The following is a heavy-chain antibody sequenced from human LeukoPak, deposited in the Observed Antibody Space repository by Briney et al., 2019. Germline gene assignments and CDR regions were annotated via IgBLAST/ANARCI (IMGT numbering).Heavy chain of an antibody. CDR3: AKHLGSHSFLFYYMDV. CDR1: QFTFSRFA. V-gene: IGHV3-23*01. CDR2: XSGSGTXT. Sequence: TGGSLRLSCEASQFTFSRFAMXXXRXAPGTGXXXXXXXSGSGTXTYYADSVKGRXTXXXDNSKDTLYLQMDNLRADDTAVYYCAKHLGSHSFLFYYMDVWGTGTSVIVSS. D-gene: IGHD2-21*01. J-gene: IGHJ6*03.